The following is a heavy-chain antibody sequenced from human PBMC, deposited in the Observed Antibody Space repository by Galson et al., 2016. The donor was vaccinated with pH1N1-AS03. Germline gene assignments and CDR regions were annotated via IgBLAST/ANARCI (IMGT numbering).Heavy chain of an antibody. D-gene: IGHD1-1*01. CDR1: GFTFTDFA. V-gene: IGHV3-23*01. Sequence: SLRLSCATSGFTFTDFAVSWVRQAPGRGLEWVSATSSSGGSTYYAESVKGRFTISRDYSKNTVDLQMNSLRAEDTAVYYCAKDRNDHRLHYFSGSDFGGQGTTVIVSS. CDR2: TSSSGGST. J-gene: IGHJ6*02. CDR3: AKDRNDHRLHYFSGSDF.